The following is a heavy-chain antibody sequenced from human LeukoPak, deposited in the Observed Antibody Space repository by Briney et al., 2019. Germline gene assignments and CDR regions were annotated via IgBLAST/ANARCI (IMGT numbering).Heavy chain of an antibody. CDR3: ARDWSTVTTKGSRNLYYYYYYMDV. Sequence: SETLSLTCTVSGGSISSSTYYWGWIRQPPGKGLEWIGTIYYSGSAYYNPSLKSRVTMSVDTSKNQFSLKLSSVTAADTAVYYCARDWSTVTTKGSRNLYYYYYYMDVWGKGTTVTISS. J-gene: IGHJ6*03. V-gene: IGHV4-39*07. CDR1: GGSISSSTYY. D-gene: IGHD4-17*01. CDR2: IYYSGSA.